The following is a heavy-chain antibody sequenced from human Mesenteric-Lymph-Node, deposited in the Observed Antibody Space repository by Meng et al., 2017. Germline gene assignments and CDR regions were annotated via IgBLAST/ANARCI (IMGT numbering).Heavy chain of an antibody. V-gene: IGHV4-59*01. CDR1: TDSIRSDY. J-gene: IGHJ4*02. CDR2: INYSGTT. Sequence: SETVSLTCTVSTDSIRSDYWSWFRQPPGKGLEWIGYINYSGTTKSNASLKSRVTISVDTSKNQFSLKLSSVTAADTAVYYCARQTRKEGYNYMFDYWGQGTLVTVSS. CDR3: ARQTRKEGYNYMFDY. D-gene: IGHD5-24*01.